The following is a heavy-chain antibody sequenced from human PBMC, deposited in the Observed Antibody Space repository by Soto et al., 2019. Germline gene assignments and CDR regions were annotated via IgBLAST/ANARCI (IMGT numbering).Heavy chain of an antibody. Sequence: SETLSLTCTVSGGSISSYYWSWIRQPPGKGLEWIGYIYYSGSTNYNPSLKSRVTISVDTSKNQFSLKLSSVTAADTAVYYCARGSTYYYDSSGYLDYWGQGTLVTVSS. D-gene: IGHD3-22*01. CDR3: ARGSTYYYDSSGYLDY. J-gene: IGHJ4*02. CDR1: GGSISSYY. CDR2: IYYSGST. V-gene: IGHV4-59*01.